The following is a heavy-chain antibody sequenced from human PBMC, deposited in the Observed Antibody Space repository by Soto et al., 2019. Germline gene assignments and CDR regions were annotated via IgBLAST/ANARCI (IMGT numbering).Heavy chain of an antibody. V-gene: IGHV4-59*01. CDR2: IYYSGST. CDR1: GGSISSYY. CDR3: ARVKLAYGSGSFNAFDI. Sequence: SETLSLTCTVSGGSISSYYWSWIRQPPGKGLEWIGYIYYSGSTNYNPSLKSRVTISVDTSKNQFSLKLSSVTAADTAVYYCARVKLAYGSGSFNAFDIWGQGTMVTVSS. D-gene: IGHD3-10*01. J-gene: IGHJ3*02.